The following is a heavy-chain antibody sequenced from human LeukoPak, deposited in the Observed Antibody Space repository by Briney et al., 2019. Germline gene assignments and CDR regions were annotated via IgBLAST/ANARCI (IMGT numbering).Heavy chain of an antibody. J-gene: IGHJ4*02. CDR1: GGSLSSNSYF. V-gene: IGHV4-39*01. CDR2: MYSGGST. Sequence: SQTLSPTSTVSGGSLSSNSYFWGWTRPPSGKGLDWIGTMYSGGSTYYNPSLMGRLSMSIDPSKRQLSLKLSSVTAADTAIYYCARHISRETIDNWGQRTLGTVSS. CDR3: ARHISRETIDN. D-gene: IGHD1-14*01.